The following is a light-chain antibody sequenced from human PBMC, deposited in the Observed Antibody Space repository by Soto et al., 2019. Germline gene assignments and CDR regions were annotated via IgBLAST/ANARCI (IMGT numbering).Light chain of an antibody. J-gene: IGKJ1*01. CDR2: GAS. CDR3: QQYDNSVWT. Sequence: EIVMTQSPVTLSVSPGERATLSCRASQFVSSNLAWYQQKPGQAPRLLIYGASRRATGIPDRFSGSGSGTDFTLTISRLEPEDLAVYYCQQYDNSVWTFGQGTKVDIK. V-gene: IGKV3-20*01. CDR1: QFVSSN.